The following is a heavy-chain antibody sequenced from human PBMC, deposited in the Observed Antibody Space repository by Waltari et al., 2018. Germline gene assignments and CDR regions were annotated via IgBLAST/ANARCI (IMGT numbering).Heavy chain of an antibody. CDR2: IIPILGIA. CDR3: ARGGYSGYDPEGYFDY. D-gene: IGHD5-12*01. J-gene: IGHJ4*02. CDR1: GGTFSSYA. Sequence: QVQLVQSGAEVKKPGSSVKVSCKASGGTFSSYAISWVRPAPGQGLEWMGGIIPILGIANYAQKFQGRVTITADESTSTAYMELSSLRSEDTAVYYCARGGYSGYDPEGYFDYWGQGTLVTVSS. V-gene: IGHV1-69*04.